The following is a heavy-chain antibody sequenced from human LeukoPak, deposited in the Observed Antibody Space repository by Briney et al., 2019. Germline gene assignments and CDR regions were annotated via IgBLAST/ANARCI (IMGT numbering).Heavy chain of an antibody. D-gene: IGHD6-6*01. V-gene: IGHV1-46*01. J-gene: IGHJ4*02. Sequence: GASVKVSCKASGYTFTSYYMHWVRQAPGQGLEWMGIINPSGGSTSYAQKFQGRVTMTRDTSTSTVYMELSSLRSEDTAVYYCARAEVYSSSSLNLFDYWGQGTLVTVSS. CDR2: INPSGGST. CDR3: ARAEVYSSSSLNLFDY. CDR1: GYTFTSYY.